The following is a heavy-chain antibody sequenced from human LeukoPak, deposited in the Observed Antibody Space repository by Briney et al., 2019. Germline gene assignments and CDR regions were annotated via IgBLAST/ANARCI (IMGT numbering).Heavy chain of an antibody. CDR2: IKQDGSEK. V-gene: IGHV3-7*01. CDR1: GFTFSSYG. D-gene: IGHD1-26*01. J-gene: IGHJ4*02. CDR3: ARLGGTYYNPYFDY. Sequence: PGGSLRLSCAASGFTFSSYGMHWVRQAPGKGLEWVANIKQDGSEKYYVDSVKGRFTISRDNANNSLYLQMNSLRAEDTAVYYCARLGGTYYNPYFDYCGQGILVTVSS.